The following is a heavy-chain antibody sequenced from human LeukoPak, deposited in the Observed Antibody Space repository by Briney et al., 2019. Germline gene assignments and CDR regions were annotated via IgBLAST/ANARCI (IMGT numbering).Heavy chain of an antibody. CDR3: TRDRYCSGGSCYSGDY. CDR1: GSTFGNYA. Sequence: PGRSLRLSCTASGSTFGNYAMTWVRQAPGKGLEWVGFIRSTPYGGTTEYAASVKGRFTISRDDSKSIAYLQMNSLKTEDTAVYYCTRDRYCSGGSCYSGDYWGQGTLVTVSS. J-gene: IGHJ4*02. CDR2: IRSTPYGGTT. D-gene: IGHD2-15*01. V-gene: IGHV3-49*04.